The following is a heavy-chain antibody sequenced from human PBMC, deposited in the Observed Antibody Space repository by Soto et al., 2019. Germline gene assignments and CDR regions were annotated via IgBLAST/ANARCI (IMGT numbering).Heavy chain of an antibody. J-gene: IGHJ6*02. CDR3: ARDFQPWQIGGVGYYYGMDV. D-gene: IGHD3-10*01. CDR1: GFTFSSYA. V-gene: IGHV3-30-3*01. CDR2: ISYDGSNK. Sequence: QVQLVESGGGVVQPGRSLRLSCAASGFTFSSYAMHWVRQAPGKGLEWVAVISYDGSNKYYADSVKGRFTISRDKSKNTLYLQMNSLRAEDTAVYYCARDFQPWQIGGVGYYYGMDVWGQGTTVTVSS.